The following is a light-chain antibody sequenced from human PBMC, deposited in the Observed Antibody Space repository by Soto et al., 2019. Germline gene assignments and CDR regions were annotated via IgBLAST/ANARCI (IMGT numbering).Light chain of an antibody. J-gene: IGLJ2*01. CDR3: SSYTSSSPLEV. CDR1: SSDVGGYNY. Sequence: QPVLTQPASVSGSPGQSITISCTGTSSDVGGYNYVSWYQQHPGKAPKLMIYDVSNRPSGVSNRFSGSKSGNTASLTISGLQAEDEADYYCSSYTSSSPLEVFGGGTKLTVL. CDR2: DVS. V-gene: IGLV2-14*01.